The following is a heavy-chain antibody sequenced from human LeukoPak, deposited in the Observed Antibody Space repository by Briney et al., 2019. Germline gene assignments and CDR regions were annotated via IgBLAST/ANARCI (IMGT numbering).Heavy chain of an antibody. CDR1: GGSISSYY. J-gene: IGHJ4*02. V-gene: IGHV4-59*12. Sequence: SETLSLTCTVSGGSISSYYWSWVRQPPGKGLEWIGYLYDGGSTHYNPSLKSRVTISVDTSKNQFSLKLSSVTAADTAVYYCARAGLRFGELLSLYYFDYWGQGTLVTVSS. CDR3: ARAGLRFGELLSLYYFDY. CDR2: LYDGGST. D-gene: IGHD3-10*01.